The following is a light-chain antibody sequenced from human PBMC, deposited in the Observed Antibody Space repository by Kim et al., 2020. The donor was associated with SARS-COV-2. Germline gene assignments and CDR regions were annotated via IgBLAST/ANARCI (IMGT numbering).Light chain of an antibody. J-gene: IGKJ2*01. Sequence: VYPGERANLSCRASQSVSSNLAWYQQKFGQAPRLLIYVASTRATGIPARFSGSGSGTEFTLTISSLQSEDFAVYYCQQYNNWPYTFGQGTKLEI. V-gene: IGKV3-15*01. CDR3: QQYNNWPYT. CDR1: QSVSSN. CDR2: VAS.